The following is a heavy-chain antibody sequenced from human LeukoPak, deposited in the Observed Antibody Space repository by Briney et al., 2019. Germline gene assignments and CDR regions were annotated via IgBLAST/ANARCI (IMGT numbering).Heavy chain of an antibody. CDR2: INTDGSST. Sequence: GGSLRLSCAASGFTFSSYWMHWVRQAPGKGLVWVSRINTDGSSTSYADSVKGRFTISRDNAKNTLYLQMNSLRAEDTAVYYCARGRGMTNFLFDYWGQGTLVTVSS. J-gene: IGHJ4*02. D-gene: IGHD2-8*01. CDR3: ARGRGMTNFLFDY. V-gene: IGHV3-74*01. CDR1: GFTFSSYW.